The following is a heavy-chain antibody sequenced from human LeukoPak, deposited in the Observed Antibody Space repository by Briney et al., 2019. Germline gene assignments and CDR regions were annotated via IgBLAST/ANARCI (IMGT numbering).Heavy chain of an antibody. CDR2: IYYSGST. CDR3: ARGIYCSSTSCWSQHNWFDP. J-gene: IGHJ5*02. CDR1: GGSISSSSYY. D-gene: IGHD2-2*01. V-gene: IGHV4-39*07. Sequence: SETLSLTCTVSGGSISSSSYYWGWIRQPPGKGLEWIGSIYYSGSTYYNPSLKSRVTISVDKSKNQFSLKLSSVTAADTAVYYCARGIYCSSTSCWSQHNWFDPWGQGTLVTVSS.